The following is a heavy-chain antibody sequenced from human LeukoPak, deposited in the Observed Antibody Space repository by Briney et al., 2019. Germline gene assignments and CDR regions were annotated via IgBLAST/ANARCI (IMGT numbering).Heavy chain of an antibody. Sequence: SETLSLTCTVSGGSISSYYWSWIRQPPGRGLEWIGYIYYSGTTNYNPSLKSRVTISVDTSKSQFSLKLSSVTAADTAVYYCARGTIFGAATNWFDSWGQGTLVIVSS. CDR2: IYYSGTT. V-gene: IGHV4-59*01. J-gene: IGHJ5*01. CDR3: ARGTIFGAATNWFDS. CDR1: GGSISSYY. D-gene: IGHD3-3*01.